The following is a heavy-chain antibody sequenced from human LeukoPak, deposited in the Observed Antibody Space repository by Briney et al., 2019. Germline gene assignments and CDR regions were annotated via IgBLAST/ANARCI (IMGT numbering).Heavy chain of an antibody. V-gene: IGHV3-23*01. CDR2: ISGSGDTT. Sequence: GGSLRLSCAASGFTFSSYAMSWVRQAPGKGLEWVSTISGSGDTTYYADSVKGRFTISRDKSKNTLYLQMNSLRAEDTAVYYCAKSGSYMTYYYYMDVWGKGTTVTVSS. CDR3: AKSGSYMTYYYYMDV. D-gene: IGHD3-10*01. CDR1: GFTFSSYA. J-gene: IGHJ6*03.